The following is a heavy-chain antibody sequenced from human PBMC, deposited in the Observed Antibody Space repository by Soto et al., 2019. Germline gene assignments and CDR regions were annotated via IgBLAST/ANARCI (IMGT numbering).Heavy chain of an antibody. CDR1: GGTFSSYA. V-gene: IGHV1-69*12. CDR2: IIPIFGKG. J-gene: IGHJ6*02. Sequence: QVQLVQSGAEVKKPGSSVKVSCKASGGTFSSYAISWVRQAPGQGLEWMGGIIPIFGKGNYAQKFQDRVTITADESTSTAYMELSSLRSEDTAVYYCASDDVDTAMPYGMDVWGQGTTVTVSS. D-gene: IGHD5-18*01. CDR3: ASDDVDTAMPYGMDV.